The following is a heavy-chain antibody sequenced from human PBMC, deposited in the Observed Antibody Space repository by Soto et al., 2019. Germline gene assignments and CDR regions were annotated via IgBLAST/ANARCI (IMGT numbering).Heavy chain of an antibody. Sequence: QVQLQESGPGLLKPSETLSLTCTVSGGSISSYFYIWVRQPPGKGLEWIGSVYYTGTTDYNPSLKSRVTISVDTSKAQFSLNLRSVTAADTAVYYCARDLAVVPRDFDYWGRGTLVTVSS. CDR3: ARDLAVVPRDFDY. J-gene: IGHJ4*02. CDR2: VYYTGTT. V-gene: IGHV4-59*01. CDR1: GGSISSYF. D-gene: IGHD6-19*01.